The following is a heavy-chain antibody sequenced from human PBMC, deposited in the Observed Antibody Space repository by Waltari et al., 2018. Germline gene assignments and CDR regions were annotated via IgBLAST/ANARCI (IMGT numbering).Heavy chain of an antibody. CDR1: GYSISSGYY. D-gene: IGHD3-22*01. V-gene: IGHV4-38-2*01. CDR3: ARQGSYYYDSSGYYNY. J-gene: IGHJ4*02. CDR2: IYHSGST. Sequence: QVQLQESGPGLVKPSETLSLTCAVSGYSISSGYYWGWIRQPPGKGLEWIGSIYHSGSTDYNPSLKSRVTISVDTSKNQFSLKLSSVTAADTAVYYCARQGSYYYDSSGYYNYWGQGTLVTVSS.